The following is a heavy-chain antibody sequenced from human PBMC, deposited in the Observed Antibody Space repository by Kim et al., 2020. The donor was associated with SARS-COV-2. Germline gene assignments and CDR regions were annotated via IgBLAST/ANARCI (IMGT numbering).Heavy chain of an antibody. CDR2: IYYSGST. CDR3: ARGAGTFYYYGMDV. CDR1: GGSISSYY. V-gene: IGHV4-59*01. D-gene: IGHD1-1*01. Sequence: SETLSLTCTVSGGSISSYYWSWIRQPPGKGLEWIGYIYYSGSTSYNPSLKSRVTISVDTSKNQFSLKLSSVTAADTAVYYCARGAGTFYYYGMDVWGQGT. J-gene: IGHJ6*01.